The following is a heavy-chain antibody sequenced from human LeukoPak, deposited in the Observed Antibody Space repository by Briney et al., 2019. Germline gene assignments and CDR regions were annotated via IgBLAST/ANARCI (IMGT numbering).Heavy chain of an antibody. CDR2: IKQDGSEK. CDR3: ARGGDIVVVVAAETEYYFDY. V-gene: IGHV3-7*03. CDR1: GFTFSSYW. Sequence: GGSLRLSCAASGFTFSSYWMSWVPQAPGKGLEWVANIKQDGSEKYNVDSVKGRFTISRDNAKNSLYLQMSGLGAEDTAVYYCARGGDIVVVVAAETEYYFDYWGQGTLVTVSS. D-gene: IGHD2-15*01. J-gene: IGHJ4*02.